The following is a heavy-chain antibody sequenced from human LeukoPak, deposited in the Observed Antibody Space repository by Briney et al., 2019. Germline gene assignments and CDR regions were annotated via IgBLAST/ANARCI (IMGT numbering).Heavy chain of an antibody. CDR2: IYYSGST. V-gene: IGHV4-59*01. CDR3: ARDGGYSYGYYMDV. D-gene: IGHD5-18*01. Sequence: SETLSLTCTVSGGSISSYYWSWIRQPPGKGLEWIGYIYYSGSTNYNPSLKSRVTISVDTSKNQFSLKLSSVTAADTAVYYCARDGGYSYGYYMDVWGKGTTVTVSS. J-gene: IGHJ6*03. CDR1: GGSISSYY.